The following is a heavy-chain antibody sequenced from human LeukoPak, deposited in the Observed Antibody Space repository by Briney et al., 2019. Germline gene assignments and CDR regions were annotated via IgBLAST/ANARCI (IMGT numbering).Heavy chain of an antibody. D-gene: IGHD6-13*01. CDR3: AKDLNSYSSSWYYGMDV. Sequence: PGGSLRLSCAASGFTFSSYSMNWVRQAPGKGLEWVSSISSSSSYIYYADSVKGRFTISRDNAKNSLYLQMNSLRAEDTAAYYCAKDLNSYSSSWYYGMDVWGQGTTVTVSS. CDR2: ISSSSSYI. CDR1: GFTFSSYS. V-gene: IGHV3-21*01. J-gene: IGHJ6*02.